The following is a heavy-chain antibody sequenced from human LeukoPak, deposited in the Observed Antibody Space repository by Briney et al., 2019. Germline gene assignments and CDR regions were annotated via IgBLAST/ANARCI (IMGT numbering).Heavy chain of an antibody. CDR2: VSWNGDSI. CDR3: TKDPNGDYVGAFDF. Sequence: PGRSLRLSCAASGFTFDDYAMHWVRHVPGKGLEWVSGVSWNGDSIGYADSVKGRFTISRDNSKSTLFLQMNSLRAEDTAVYYCTKDPNGDYVGAFDFWGQGTMVTVSS. V-gene: IGHV3-9*01. CDR1: GFTFDDYA. D-gene: IGHD4-17*01. J-gene: IGHJ3*01.